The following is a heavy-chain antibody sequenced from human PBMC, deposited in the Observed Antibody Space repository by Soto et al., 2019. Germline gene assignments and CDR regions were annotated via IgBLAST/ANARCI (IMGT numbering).Heavy chain of an antibody. D-gene: IGHD2-8*02. CDR2: ISHNDLK. J-gene: IGHJ4*02. V-gene: IGHV4-4*02. CDR3: ERRTSSGAIDD. CDR1: GDSVNTHDW. Sequence: PSETLSLTCAVSGDSVNTHDWWAWVRQPPGKRPEWIGEISHNDLKNYHPFLKTRLSSSISRDRSSLQFSLSLRSVTATDTAVYFCERRTSSGAIDDWGQGKMVTVSS.